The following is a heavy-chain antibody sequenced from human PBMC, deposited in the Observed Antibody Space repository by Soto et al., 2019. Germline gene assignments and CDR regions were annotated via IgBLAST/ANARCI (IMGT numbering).Heavy chain of an antibody. CDR1: GGSFIPYY. V-gene: IGHV4-34*01. Sequence: QVQLQQWGAGLLKPSETLSLTCAVYGGSFIPYYWTWIRQPPGKGLEWIGGFNHSGNTNYNPSLKSRVTISVDMSKNQLSLKLSSVTAADSAVYYCARDVDGELVYWGQGTLVTVSS. CDR2: FNHSGNT. D-gene: IGHD3-10*01. CDR3: ARDVDGELVY. J-gene: IGHJ4*02.